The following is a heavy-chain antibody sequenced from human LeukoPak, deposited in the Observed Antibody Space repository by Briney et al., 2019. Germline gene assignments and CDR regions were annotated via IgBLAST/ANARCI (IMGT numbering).Heavy chain of an antibody. V-gene: IGHV4-39*07. D-gene: IGHD3-22*01. J-gene: IGHJ4*02. CDR1: GGSISSSSYY. CDR2: IYYSGST. Sequence: SETLSLTCTVSGGSISSSSYYWGWVRQPPGKGLEWIGSIYYSGSTYYNPSLKSRVTISVDTSKNQFSLKLSSVTAADTAVYYCARASVGSGYSWTFDYWGQGTLVTVSS. CDR3: ARASVGSGYSWTFDY.